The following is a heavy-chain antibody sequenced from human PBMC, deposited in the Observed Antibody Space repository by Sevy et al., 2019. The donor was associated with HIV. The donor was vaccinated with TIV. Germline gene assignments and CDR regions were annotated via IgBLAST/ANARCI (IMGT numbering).Heavy chain of an antibody. CDR1: GGSISSYY. J-gene: IGHJ6*02. V-gene: IGHV4-4*07. CDR3: ARDGGEGSEDYYYYYGMDV. D-gene: IGHD3-10*01. Sequence: SETLSLTCTVSGGSISSYYWSWIRQPAGKGLEWIGRIYTSGSTNYNPSLKSRVTMSVDTSKNQFSLKLSSVTAADTAVYYCARDGGEGSEDYYYYYGMDVWGQGTTVTVSS. CDR2: IYTSGST.